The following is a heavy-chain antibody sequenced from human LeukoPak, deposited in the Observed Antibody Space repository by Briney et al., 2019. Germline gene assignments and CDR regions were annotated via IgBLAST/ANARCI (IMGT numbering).Heavy chain of an antibody. CDR1: GFTFSSYS. D-gene: IGHD2-21*02. CDR2: ISSSSSYI. CDR3: ASDLAYCGGDCYLDSN. V-gene: IGHV3-21*01. J-gene: IGHJ4*02. Sequence: GGSLRLSCAASGFTFSSYSMNWVRQAPGEGLEWVSSISSSSSYIYYADSVKGRFTISRDNAKNSLYLQMNSLRAEDTAVYYCASDLAYCGGDCYLDSNWGQGTLVTVSS.